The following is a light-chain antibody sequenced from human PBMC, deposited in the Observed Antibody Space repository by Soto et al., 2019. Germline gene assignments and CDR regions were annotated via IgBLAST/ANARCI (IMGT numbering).Light chain of an antibody. V-gene: IGLV2-14*03. J-gene: IGLJ2*01. Sequence: QSALTQPASVSGSPGQSITISCTGTSSDVGGYNYVSWYQQHPGRAPKLMIYDVSNRPSGVSDRFSASKSGNTDSLTISGLQDEDEAHYYCYSYKSSSTLGVFGGGTKLTVL. CDR2: DVS. CDR1: SSDVGGYNY. CDR3: YSYKSSSTLGV.